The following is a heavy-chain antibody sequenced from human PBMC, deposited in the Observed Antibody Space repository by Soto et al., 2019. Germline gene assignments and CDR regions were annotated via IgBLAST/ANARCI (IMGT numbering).Heavy chain of an antibody. V-gene: IGHV4-30-4*01. Sequence: QVQLQESGPGLVKASQTLSLTCTLSGASVSSAEHYWSWISQPPGKGLEWIGYTYYSGGSYYNASLQRRVIISVDTSQNQFSLKLTSVTAADTAVYYCARLSGYDPAGAADKWGPGILVSVSS. CDR2: TYYSGGS. J-gene: IGHJ4*02. D-gene: IGHD5-12*01. CDR1: GASVSSAEHY. CDR3: ARLSGYDPAGAADK.